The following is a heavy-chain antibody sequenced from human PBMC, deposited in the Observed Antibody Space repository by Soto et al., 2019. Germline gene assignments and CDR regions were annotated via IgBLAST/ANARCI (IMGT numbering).Heavy chain of an antibody. J-gene: IGHJ4*02. CDR3: VRQYYDFWTDFPDFDY. Sequence: ASVKVPCKTSGYTFSKYDISWVRQAPGQGLEWMGLISANSGRANYAQKLQGRVTMTTDTSTSTAYMELRSLRSDDTAVYYCVRQYYDFWTDFPDFDYWGQGTLVTVSS. V-gene: IGHV1-18*01. CDR2: ISANSGRA. CDR1: GYTFSKYD. D-gene: IGHD3-3*01.